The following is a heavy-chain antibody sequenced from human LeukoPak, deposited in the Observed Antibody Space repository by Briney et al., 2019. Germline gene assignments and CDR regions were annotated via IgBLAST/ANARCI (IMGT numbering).Heavy chain of an antibody. D-gene: IGHD2-15*01. CDR1: GFTFSSYG. J-gene: IGHJ5*02. CDR2: ISNSGSTA. Sequence: GGSLRLSCAASGFTFSSYGMNWVRQAPGKGLEWVSYISNSGSTAYYADSVKGRITISRDNARNSLYLQMNSLRDEDTALYYCAVEGYCSGGSCYTNWFDPWGLGTLVTVSS. V-gene: IGHV3-48*02. CDR3: AVEGYCSGGSCYTNWFDP.